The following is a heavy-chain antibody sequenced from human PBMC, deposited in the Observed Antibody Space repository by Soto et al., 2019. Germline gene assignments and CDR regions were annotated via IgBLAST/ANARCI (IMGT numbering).Heavy chain of an antibody. V-gene: IGHV4-59*01. D-gene: IGHD3-16*01. CDR3: ASVSFGGPILYH. CDR2: IYYSGST. CDR1: GGSISSYY. Sequence: KPSETLSLTCTVSGGSISSYYWSWIRQSPGNGLEWIGYIYYSGSTNYNPSLKSRVTISVDTSKNQFSLKLSSVTAADTAVYYCASVSFGGPILYHWGQGTLVTVSS. J-gene: IGHJ5*02.